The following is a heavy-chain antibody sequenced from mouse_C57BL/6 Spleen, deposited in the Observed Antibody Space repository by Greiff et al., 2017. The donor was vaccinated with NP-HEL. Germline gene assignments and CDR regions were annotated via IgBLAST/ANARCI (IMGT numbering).Heavy chain of an antibody. D-gene: IGHD2-10*01. CDR2: IYPGNSDT. CDR1: GYTFTSYW. V-gene: IGHV1-5*01. J-gene: IGHJ2*01. Sequence: EVQLQQSGTVLARPGASVKMSCKTSGYTFTSYWMHWVKQRPGQGLEWIGAIYPGNSDTSYNQKFKGKAKLTAVTSASTAYMELSSLTNEDSAVYYCTRRDGLLGYYFDYWGQGTTLTVSS. CDR3: TRRDGLLGYYFDY.